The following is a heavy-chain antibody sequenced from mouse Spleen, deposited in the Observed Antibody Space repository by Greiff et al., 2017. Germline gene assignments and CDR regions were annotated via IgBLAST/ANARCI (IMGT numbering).Heavy chain of an antibody. CDR2: ISSGGGNT. J-gene: IGHJ3*01. D-gene: IGHD4-1*01. Sequence: EVKVVESGGGLVKLGGSLKLSCAASGFTFSSYAMSWVRQTPEKRLEWVATISSGGGNTYYPDSVKGRFTISRDNAKNTLYLQMSSLKSEDTAMYYCARQGNWAFAYWGQGTLVTVSA. CDR1: GFTFSSYA. CDR3: ARQGNWAFAY. V-gene: IGHV5-9*04.